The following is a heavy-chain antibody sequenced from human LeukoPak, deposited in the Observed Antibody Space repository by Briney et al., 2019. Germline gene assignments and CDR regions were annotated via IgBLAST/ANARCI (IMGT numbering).Heavy chain of an antibody. CDR2: ISYDGNTI. CDR1: GFTFSSYA. Sequence: PGGSLRLSCAASGFTFSSYAMSWVRQAPGKGPEWVALISYDGNTINYADSVKGRFTISRDNSKNTVSLQMNSLRAEDTAVYYCARDRPEWARVRFYCDYWGQGTLVTVSS. J-gene: IGHJ4*02. V-gene: IGHV3-30-3*01. CDR3: ARDRPEWARVRFYCDY. D-gene: IGHD1-26*01.